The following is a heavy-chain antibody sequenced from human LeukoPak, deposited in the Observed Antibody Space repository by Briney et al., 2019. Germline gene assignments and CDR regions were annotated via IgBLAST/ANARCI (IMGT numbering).Heavy chain of an antibody. V-gene: IGHV5-51*01. J-gene: IGHJ4*02. CDR3: ATSESQTKFDF. Sequence: GESLKISCKGSVYRFTTYWIGWVRQMPGKGLEWMGIIFPGDSDTIYNPSFQGQVTISADKSINTAYLQWSSLKASDTAMYYCATSESQTKFDFWGQGTLVTVSS. D-gene: IGHD1/OR15-1a*01. CDR2: IFPGDSDT. CDR1: VYRFTTYW.